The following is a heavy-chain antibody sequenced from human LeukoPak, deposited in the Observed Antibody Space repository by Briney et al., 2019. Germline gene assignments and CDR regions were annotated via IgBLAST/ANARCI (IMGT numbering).Heavy chain of an antibody. V-gene: IGHV4-39*07. CDR1: DADSLTSSRYF. CDR2: IYYNGNT. Sequence: SETLSLTCNVSDADSLTSSRYFWGWIRQPPGKGPGWIATIYYNGNTYYNPSLKSRVSISVDSSKNQFSLKLSSVTAADTAVYYCASVGFLEWYTEAFDIWGQGTMVTVSS. D-gene: IGHD3-3*01. J-gene: IGHJ3*02. CDR3: ASVGFLEWYTEAFDI.